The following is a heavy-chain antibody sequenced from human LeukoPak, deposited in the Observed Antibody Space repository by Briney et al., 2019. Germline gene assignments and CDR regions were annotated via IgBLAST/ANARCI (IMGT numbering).Heavy chain of an antibody. Sequence: GGSLRLSCAASGFTFSSYAMSWVRQAPGKGLGWVSAISGSGGSTYYADSVKGRFTISRDNSKNTLYLQMNSLRAEDTAVYYCAKDPRIAAAGARWFDPWGQGTLVTVSS. CDR2: ISGSGGST. CDR3: AKDPRIAAAGARWFDP. J-gene: IGHJ5*02. CDR1: GFTFSSYA. V-gene: IGHV3-23*01. D-gene: IGHD6-13*01.